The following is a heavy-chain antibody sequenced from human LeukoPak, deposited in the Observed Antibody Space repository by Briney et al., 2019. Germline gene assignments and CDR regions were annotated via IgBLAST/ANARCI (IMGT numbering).Heavy chain of an antibody. D-gene: IGHD1-26*01. J-gene: IGHJ4*02. CDR3: ASGIVGATSFDY. V-gene: IGHV3-21*01. Sequence: GGSLRLSCAASGFAFSSYSMNWVRQAPGKGLEWVSSISSSSSYIYYAGSVKGRFTISRDNAKNSLYLQMNSLRAEDTAVYYCASGIVGATSFDYWGQGTLVTVSS. CDR2: ISSSSSYI. CDR1: GFAFSSYS.